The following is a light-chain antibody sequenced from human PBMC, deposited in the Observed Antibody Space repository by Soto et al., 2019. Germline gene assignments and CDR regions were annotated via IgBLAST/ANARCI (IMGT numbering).Light chain of an antibody. J-gene: IGLJ2*01. CDR1: SGHSNYA. Sequence: QPVLTQSPSASASLGASVKLTCTLSSGHSNYAITWHQQQPEKGPRYLMKLNSDGSHSKGDGIPDRFSGSSSRAERYLTISRLQSEDEADYYCHTWGTGIVIFGGGTKLTVL. CDR2: LNSDGSH. CDR3: HTWGTGIVI. V-gene: IGLV4-69*01.